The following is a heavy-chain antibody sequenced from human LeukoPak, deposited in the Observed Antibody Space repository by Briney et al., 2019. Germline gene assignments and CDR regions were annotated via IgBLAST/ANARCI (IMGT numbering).Heavy chain of an antibody. D-gene: IGHD3-3*01. J-gene: IGHJ4*02. Sequence: SETLSLTCTVSGGSISSYYWSWIRQPPGKGLEWIGYIYYSGSTNYNPSLKSRVTMSVDTSKNQFSLKLSSVTAADTAVYYCARTTIFGVVIFFDYWGQGTLVTVSS. CDR2: IYYSGST. CDR1: GGSISSYY. CDR3: ARTTIFGVVIFFDY. V-gene: IGHV4-59*12.